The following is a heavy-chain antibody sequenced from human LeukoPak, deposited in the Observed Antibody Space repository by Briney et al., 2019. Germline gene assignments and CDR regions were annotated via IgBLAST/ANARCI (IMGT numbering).Heavy chain of an antibody. Sequence: PSETLSLTCAVYGGSFSGYYWSWIRQPPGKGLEWIGEINHSGSTNYNPSLKSRVTISVDTSKNQFSLKLSSVTAADTAVYYCARYPYVPFGYDAFDIWGQGTMVTVSS. J-gene: IGHJ3*02. V-gene: IGHV4-34*01. D-gene: IGHD3-16*01. CDR2: INHSGST. CDR1: GGSFSGYY. CDR3: ARYPYVPFGYDAFDI.